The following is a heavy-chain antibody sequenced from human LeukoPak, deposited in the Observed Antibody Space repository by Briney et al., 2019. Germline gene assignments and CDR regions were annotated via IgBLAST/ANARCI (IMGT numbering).Heavy chain of an antibody. Sequence: PSETLSLTCTVSGASFTSYYWSWIRQPPGEGLEWIGYMFYSGIPSHSPSLKSRVSMSVDTSKNQLSLKLTSVTAADTAVYFCARAVYGSGSHFFDYWGQGILVTVSS. J-gene: IGHJ4*02. CDR2: MFYSGIP. CDR1: GASFTSYY. CDR3: ARAVYGSGSHFFDY. D-gene: IGHD3-10*01. V-gene: IGHV4-59*08.